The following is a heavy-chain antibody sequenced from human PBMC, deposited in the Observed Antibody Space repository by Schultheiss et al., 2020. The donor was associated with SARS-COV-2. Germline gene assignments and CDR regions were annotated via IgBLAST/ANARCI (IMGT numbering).Heavy chain of an antibody. CDR2: IYHSGST. CDR3: ARGADIVVVPAALPAFDI. CDR1: GGSISSYY. J-gene: IGHJ3*02. V-gene: IGHV4-59*12. D-gene: IGHD2-2*01. Sequence: SETLSLTCTVSGGSISSYYWSWIRQPPGKGLEWIGSIYHSGSTNYNPSLKSRVTISVDTSKNQFSLKLSSVTAADTAVYYCARGADIVVVPAALPAFDIWGQGTMVTVSS.